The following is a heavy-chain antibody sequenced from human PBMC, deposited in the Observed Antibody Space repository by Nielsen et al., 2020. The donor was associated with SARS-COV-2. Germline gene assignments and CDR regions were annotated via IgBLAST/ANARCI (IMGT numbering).Heavy chain of an antibody. CDR1: GYTFTSYG. J-gene: IGHJ6*03. Sequence: ASVKVSCKASGYTFTSYGISWVRQAPGQGLEWMGWISAYNGNTNYAQKLQGRVTMTTDTSTSTAYMELRSLRSDDTAVYYCARVLRFLEWLLPGYMDVWGKGTTVTVSS. CDR3: ARVLRFLEWLLPGYMDV. CDR2: ISAYNGNT. V-gene: IGHV1-18*04. D-gene: IGHD3-3*01.